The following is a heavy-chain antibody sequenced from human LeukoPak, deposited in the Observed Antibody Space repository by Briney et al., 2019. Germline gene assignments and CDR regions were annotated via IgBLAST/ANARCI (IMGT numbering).Heavy chain of an antibody. CDR3: ARDSYYYDSSGYPDN. Sequence: GASVKVSCKASGYTFTSYGISWVRQAPGQGLEWMGWISAYNGNTNYAQKLQGRVTMTTDTSTSTAYMELRSLRSDDTAVYYCARDSYYYDSSGYPDNWGQGTLVTVSS. D-gene: IGHD3-22*01. J-gene: IGHJ4*02. CDR1: GYTFTSYG. V-gene: IGHV1-18*01. CDR2: ISAYNGNT.